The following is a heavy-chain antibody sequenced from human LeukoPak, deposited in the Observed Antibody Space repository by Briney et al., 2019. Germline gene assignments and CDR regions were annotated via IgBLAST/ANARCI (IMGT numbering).Heavy chain of an antibody. CDR2: TRYDGSNK. CDR1: GFTFSSYG. Sequence: GGSLRLSCAASGFTFSSYGMHWVRQAPGKGLEWVAFTRYDGSNKYYADSVKGRFTISRDNSKNTLYLQMNSLRAEDTAVYYCAKAELVTMIVAQTDYWGQGTLVTVSS. D-gene: IGHD3-22*01. V-gene: IGHV3-30*02. J-gene: IGHJ4*02. CDR3: AKAELVTMIVAQTDY.